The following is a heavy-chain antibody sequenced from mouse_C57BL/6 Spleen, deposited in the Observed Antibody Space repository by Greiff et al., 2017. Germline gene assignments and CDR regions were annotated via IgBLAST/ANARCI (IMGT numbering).Heavy chain of an antibody. CDR1: GYTFTSYW. D-gene: IGHD1-1*01. J-gene: IGHJ1*03. CDR2: IDPSDSET. V-gene: IGHV1-52*01. Sequence: VQLQQPGAELVRPGSSVKLSCKASGYTFTSYWMHWVKQRPIQGLEWIGNIDPSDSETHYNQKFKDKATLTVDKSSSTAYMQLSSLTSEDSAVYYCARDYYGSSYPFDVWGTGTTVTVSS. CDR3: ARDYYGSSYPFDV.